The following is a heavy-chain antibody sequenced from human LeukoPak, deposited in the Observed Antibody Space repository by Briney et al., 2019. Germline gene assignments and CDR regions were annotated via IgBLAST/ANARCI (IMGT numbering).Heavy chain of an antibody. CDR2: IIDSGDST. CDR3: ATDPGTMIVVP. V-gene: IGHV3-23*01. CDR1: GFTFSSYV. Sequence: PGRSLRLSCAASGFTFSSYVMTWSRQAPGKGLEGVSVIIDSGDSTYYADSVKGRFTISRDNSKNTLYLQMSSLRAEDTAVYYCATDPGTMIVVPWGQGTLVTVSS. D-gene: IGHD3-22*01. J-gene: IGHJ4*02.